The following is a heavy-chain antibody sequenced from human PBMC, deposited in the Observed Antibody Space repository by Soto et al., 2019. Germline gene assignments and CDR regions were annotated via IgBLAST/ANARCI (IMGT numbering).Heavy chain of an antibody. CDR3: ARDRETYGMDI. CDR2: MNPNSGNT. V-gene: IGHV1-8*01. Sequence: QVQLVQSGAEVKKPGASVKVSCKASGYTLTRYDINWVRQATGQGLEWMGWMNPNSGNTAYVQKFQGRVTMTRNTSISTAYIELSSLRSEDTAVYFCARDRETYGMDIWGRGTTVTVSS. CDR1: GYTLTRYD. J-gene: IGHJ6*02.